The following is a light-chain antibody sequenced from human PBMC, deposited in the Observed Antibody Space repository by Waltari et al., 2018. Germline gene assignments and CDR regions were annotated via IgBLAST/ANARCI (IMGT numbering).Light chain of an antibody. Sequence: DVVMTQSPLSLSVTLGQPASISCRSSQSLVHTDGDTYLNWFHQRPGQSPRRLIYKVSYRDSGVPDRFSGSGSGTDSTLKISRVEAEDVGVYYCMQGTHWPPWTFGQGTKVEIK. J-gene: IGKJ1*01. CDR1: QSLVHTDGDTY. V-gene: IGKV2-30*02. CDR3: MQGTHWPPWT. CDR2: KVS.